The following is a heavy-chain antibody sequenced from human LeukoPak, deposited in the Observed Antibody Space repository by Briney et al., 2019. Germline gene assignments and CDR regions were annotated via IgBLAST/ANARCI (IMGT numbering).Heavy chain of an antibody. CDR3: AKRAVAGIGRAFDY. CDR1: GGSISSGSYY. V-gene: IGHV4-61*02. D-gene: IGHD6-19*01. CDR2: IYTSGST. J-gene: IGHJ4*02. Sequence: SETLSLTCTVSGGSISSGSYYWSWIRQPAGKGLEWIGRIYTSGSTNYNPSLKSRVTISVDTSKNQFSLKLSSVTAADTAVYYCAKRAVAGIGRAFDYWGQGTLVTVSS.